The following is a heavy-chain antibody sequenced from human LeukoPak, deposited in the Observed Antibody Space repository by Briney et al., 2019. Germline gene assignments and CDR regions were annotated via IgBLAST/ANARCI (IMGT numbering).Heavy chain of an antibody. CDR2: ISAYNGNT. J-gene: IGHJ3*02. D-gene: IGHD1-26*01. CDR3: ARDGPRDNGNHTDAFDI. Sequence: ASVKVSCKASGYTFTSYGISWVRQAPGQGLEWMGWISAYNGNTNYAQKLQGRVTMTTDTSTSTAYMELRSLRSDDTAVYYCARDGPRDNGNHTDAFDIWGQGTMVTVSS. V-gene: IGHV1-18*01. CDR1: GYTFTSYG.